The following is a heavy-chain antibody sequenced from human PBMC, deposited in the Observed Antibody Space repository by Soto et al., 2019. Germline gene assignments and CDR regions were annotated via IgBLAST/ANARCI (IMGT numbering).Heavy chain of an antibody. V-gene: IGHV3-74*01. D-gene: IGHD1-26*01. Sequence: EVQLVESGGGLVQPGGSLRLSCAASGFTFSIYWMHWVRQAPGKGPVWVSRIDNAGSSARYADSVKGRCTISRDNAKNTVYLQMNGLRAEDTAVYYCTRVGGSVSGMDVWGQGTTGTVSS. J-gene: IGHJ6*02. CDR1: GFTFSIYW. CDR3: TRVGGSVSGMDV. CDR2: IDNAGSSA.